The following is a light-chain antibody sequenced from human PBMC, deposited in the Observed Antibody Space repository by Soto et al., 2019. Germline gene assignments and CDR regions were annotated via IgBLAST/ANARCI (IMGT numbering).Light chain of an antibody. J-gene: IGLJ2*01. Sequence: QSALTQPPSASGSPGQSVTISRTGTSSDIGGYNRVSWFQQHPGKAPKLMVYEVSERPSGVPDRFSGSKSGNTASLTVSGLLPEDEADYYCSSYAGTLSWVFGGGTKLTVL. CDR2: EVS. CDR3: SSYAGTLSWV. CDR1: SSDIGGYNR. V-gene: IGLV2-8*01.